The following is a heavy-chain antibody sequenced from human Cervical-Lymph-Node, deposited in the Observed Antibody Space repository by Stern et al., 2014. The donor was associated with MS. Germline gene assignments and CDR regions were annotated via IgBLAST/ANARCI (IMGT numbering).Heavy chain of an antibody. D-gene: IGHD3-22*01. Sequence: VQLVESGGGLVKPGGSLRLSCAASGFTFSSYSMNWVRQAPGKGLEWVSSISSSSSYIYYADSVKGRFTISRDNAKNSLYLQMNSLRAEDTAVYYCARGLGYYDSSGYYTAPFDYWGQGTLVTVSS. CDR3: ARGLGYYDSSGYYTAPFDY. CDR1: GFTFSSYS. J-gene: IGHJ4*02. CDR2: ISSSSSYI. V-gene: IGHV3-21*01.